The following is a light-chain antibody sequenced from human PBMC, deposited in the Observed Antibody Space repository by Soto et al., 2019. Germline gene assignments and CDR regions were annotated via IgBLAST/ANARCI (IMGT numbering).Light chain of an antibody. V-gene: IGKV3-11*01. CDR2: DVS. Sequence: EIVLTRSPVTLSLSPGERATLSCRASQSVSSFLAWYQQKPGQPPRLLIYDVSHRAAGIPARFSGSGSGTDFTLTISSLEPEDFAVYHCLQRTDWPPVYTFGQGTKLEIK. CDR3: LQRTDWPPVYT. CDR1: QSVSSF. J-gene: IGKJ2*01.